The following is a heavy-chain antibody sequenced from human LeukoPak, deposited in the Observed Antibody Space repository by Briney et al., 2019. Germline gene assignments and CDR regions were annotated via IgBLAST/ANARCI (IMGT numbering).Heavy chain of an antibody. CDR3: ASSSGSYDG. Sequence: SETLSLTCTVSGYSISSGYYWGWIRQPPGKGLEWIGYIYHSGSTYYNPSLKSRVTISVDRSKNQFSLKLSSVTAADTAVYYCASSSGSYDGWGQGTLATVSS. CDR1: GYSISSGYY. D-gene: IGHD1-26*01. CDR2: IYHSGST. J-gene: IGHJ4*02. V-gene: IGHV4-38-2*02.